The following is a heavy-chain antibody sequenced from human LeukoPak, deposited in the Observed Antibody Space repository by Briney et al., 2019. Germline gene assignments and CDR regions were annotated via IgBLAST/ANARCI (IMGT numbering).Heavy chain of an antibody. D-gene: IGHD3-10*01. J-gene: IGHJ6*02. CDR3: ARARGSYYTYYYSMDV. V-gene: IGHV4-59*08. CDR2: IYYSGST. CDR1: GGSISSYY. Sequence: SETLSLTCTVSGGSISSYYWSWIRQPPGKGLEWIGYIYYSGSTNYNPSLKSRVTISADTSKNQVSLRLRSVTATDTAVYYCARARGSYYTYYYSMDVWGQGTTVTVSS.